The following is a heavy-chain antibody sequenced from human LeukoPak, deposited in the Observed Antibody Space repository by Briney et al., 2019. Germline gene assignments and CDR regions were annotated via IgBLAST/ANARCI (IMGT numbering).Heavy chain of an antibody. D-gene: IGHD4-17*01. CDR1: GGSISSYY. CDR3: ARDHGDYFRVAWEFDP. Sequence: SETLSLTCTVSGGSISSYYWSWIRQPAGKGLEWIGRIYTSGSTNYNPSLKSRVTMSVDTSKNQFSLKLSSVTAADTAVYYCARDHGDYFRVAWEFDPWGRGTLVTVSS. V-gene: IGHV4-4*07. J-gene: IGHJ5*02. CDR2: IYTSGST.